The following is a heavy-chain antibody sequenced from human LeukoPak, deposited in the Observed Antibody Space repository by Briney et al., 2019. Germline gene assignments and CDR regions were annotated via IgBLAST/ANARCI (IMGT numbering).Heavy chain of an antibody. CDR2: IYYSGST. J-gene: IGHJ3*02. CDR1: GGSISSYY. V-gene: IGHV4-59*01. CDR3: ARDSRVLDAFDI. Sequence: PSETLSLTCTVSGGSISSYYWSWIRQPPGKGLEWIGYIYYSGSTNYNPSLKSRVTISVDTSKNQFSLKLSSVTAADTAVYYCARDSRVLDAFDIWGQGTMVTVSS.